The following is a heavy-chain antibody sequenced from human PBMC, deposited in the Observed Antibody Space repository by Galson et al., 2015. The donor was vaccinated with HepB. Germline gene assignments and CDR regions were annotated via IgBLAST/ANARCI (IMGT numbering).Heavy chain of an antibody. CDR2: IDWDDDK. CDR3: ARSLPLAVAVRDAFDI. Sequence: PALVKPTQTLTLTCTFSGFSLSTSGMCVSWIRQPPGKALEWLARIDWDDDKYYSTSLKTRLTISKDTSKNQVVLTMTNMDPVDTATYYCARSLPLAVAVRDAFDIWGQGTIVTVSS. J-gene: IGHJ3*02. CDR1: GFSLSTSGMC. V-gene: IGHV2-70*11. D-gene: IGHD6-19*01.